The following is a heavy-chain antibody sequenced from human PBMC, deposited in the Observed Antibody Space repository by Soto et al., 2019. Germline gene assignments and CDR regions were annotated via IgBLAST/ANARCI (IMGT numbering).Heavy chain of an antibody. CDR3: ARDLGYCSSTSCHAAYGMDV. V-gene: IGHV1-18*01. CDR1: GYTFTSYG. Sequence: ASVKVSCKASGYTFTSYGISWVRQAPGQGLEWMGWISAYNGNTNYAQKHQGRVNMTTDTSTSTAYMELRSLRSDDTAVYYCARDLGYCSSTSCHAAYGMDVWGQGTTVTVSS. D-gene: IGHD2-2*01. CDR2: ISAYNGNT. J-gene: IGHJ6*02.